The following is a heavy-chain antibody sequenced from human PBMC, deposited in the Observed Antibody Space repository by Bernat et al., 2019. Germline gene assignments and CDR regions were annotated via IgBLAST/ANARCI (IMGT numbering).Heavy chain of an antibody. CDR3: ARDVPTSSPLGVPGDY. D-gene: IGHD6-13*01. J-gene: IGHJ4*02. V-gene: IGHV3-33*08. CDR2: IWYDGSNK. Sequence: VQLLESGGGLVQPGGSLRLSCVASGFTFSSYAMSWVRQAPGKGLGWVAVIWYDGSNKYYADSVKGRFTISRDNSKNTLYLQMNSLRAEDTAVYYCARDVPTSSPLGVPGDYWGQGTLVTVSS. CDR1: GFTFSSYA.